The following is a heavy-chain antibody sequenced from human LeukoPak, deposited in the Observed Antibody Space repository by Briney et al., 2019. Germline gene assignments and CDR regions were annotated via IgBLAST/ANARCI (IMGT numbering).Heavy chain of an antibody. J-gene: IGHJ3*02. D-gene: IGHD4-23*01. CDR1: GGSISSSSYY. CDR2: IYYSGST. Sequence: PSETLSLTCTVSGGSISSSSYYWGWIRQPPGKGLEWIGYIYYSGSTNYNPSLKSRVTISVDTSKNQFSLKLSSVTAADTAVYYCAREPPGQTLPYGGTTTDAFDIWGQGTMVTVSS. CDR3: AREPPGQTLPYGGTTTDAFDI. V-gene: IGHV4-61*01.